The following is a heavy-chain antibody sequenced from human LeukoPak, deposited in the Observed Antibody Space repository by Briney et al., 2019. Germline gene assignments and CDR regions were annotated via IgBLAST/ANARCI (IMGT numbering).Heavy chain of an antibody. D-gene: IGHD2-21*02. CDR1: GFTVSSNY. Sequence: GGSLRLSCAASGFTVSSNYMSWVRQAPGKGLEWVSVIYSGGSTYYADSVKGRFTISSDNSKNTLYLQMNSLRAEDTAVYYCAREGEAYCGGDCPGWYFDLWGRGTLVTVSS. V-gene: IGHV3-66*01. CDR2: IYSGGST. CDR3: AREGEAYCGGDCPGWYFDL. J-gene: IGHJ2*01.